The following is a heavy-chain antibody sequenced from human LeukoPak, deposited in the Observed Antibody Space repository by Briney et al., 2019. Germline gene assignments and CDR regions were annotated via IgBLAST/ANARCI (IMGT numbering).Heavy chain of an antibody. J-gene: IGHJ4*02. V-gene: IGHV4-59*01. CDR1: GGSISSYY. CDR2: IFYSGST. Sequence: SETLSLTCTVSGGSISSYYWSWIRQSPGKGLEWIGYIFYSGSTNYNPSLKSRVTISIDTSKNHFSLKLSSVTASDTAVYYCATYDFWSGYFVYWGQGTLVTVSS. D-gene: IGHD3-3*01. CDR3: ATYDFWSGYFVY.